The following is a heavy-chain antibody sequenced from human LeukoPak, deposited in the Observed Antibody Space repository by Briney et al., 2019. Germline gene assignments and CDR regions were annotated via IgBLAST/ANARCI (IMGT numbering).Heavy chain of an antibody. V-gene: IGHV1-2*02. Sequence: GASVTVSCKASRNIFTGYFIHWVRQAPGQGLEWMGWINPKNGGTNPAEKFQGRVTMTRDTSLSTAFMELTGLTSDDTAVYFCAREPPYTGHCDITTCDVSRFDLWGQGTLVTVSS. D-gene: IGHD2-2*01. CDR2: INPKNGGT. J-gene: IGHJ4*02. CDR1: RNIFTGYF. CDR3: AREPPYTGHCDITTCDVSRFDL.